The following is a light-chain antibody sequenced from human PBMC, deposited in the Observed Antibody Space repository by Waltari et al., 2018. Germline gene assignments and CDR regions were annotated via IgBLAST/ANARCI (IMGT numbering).Light chain of an antibody. Sequence: SVLTQPPSVSGAPGQRVTISCTGSSSNFGSTYDAHWYQQVPGTAPKLLIYGNPSRPSGVPDRFSGSKSGTSASLAITGLQAEDEADYYCQSYDSSLSALVFGGGTKLTVL. CDR2: GNP. J-gene: IGLJ2*01. V-gene: IGLV1-40*01. CDR1: SSNFGSTYD. CDR3: QSYDSSLSALV.